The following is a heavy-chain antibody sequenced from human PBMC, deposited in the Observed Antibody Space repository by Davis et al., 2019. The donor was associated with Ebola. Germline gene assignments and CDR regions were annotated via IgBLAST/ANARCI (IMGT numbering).Heavy chain of an antibody. V-gene: IGHV1-8*02. CDR2: MNPNSGNT. D-gene: IGHD3-10*01. J-gene: IGHJ4*02. CDR1: GYTFTNYG. Sequence: ASVKVSCKASGYTFTNYGVTWVRQATGQGLEWMGWMNPNSGNTGYAQKFQGRVTMTRNTSISTAYMELSSLRSEDTAVYYCARGMSVGDYWGQGTLVTVSS. CDR3: ARGMSVGDY.